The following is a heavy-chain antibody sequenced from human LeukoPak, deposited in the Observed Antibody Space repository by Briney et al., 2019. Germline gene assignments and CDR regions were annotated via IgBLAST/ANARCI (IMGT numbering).Heavy chain of an antibody. Sequence: ASVKISCKTSGYSFTSYNLHWVRQAPGQRLEWMGIIKPSGDNTNNAQKFQGRVTMTSDTSTSTVYMELSSLKSEDTAVYYCARDHDSGSYYGIHDAFDIWGQGTMVTVSS. J-gene: IGHJ3*02. V-gene: IGHV1-46*01. CDR2: IKPSGDNT. D-gene: IGHD1-26*01. CDR3: ARDHDSGSYYGIHDAFDI. CDR1: GYSFTSYN.